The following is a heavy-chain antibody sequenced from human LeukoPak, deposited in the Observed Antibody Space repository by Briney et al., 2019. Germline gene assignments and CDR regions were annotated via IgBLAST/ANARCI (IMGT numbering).Heavy chain of an antibody. V-gene: IGHV1-18*01. D-gene: IGHD3-22*01. CDR1: GYTFTSYG. Sequence: GASVKVSCKASGYTFTSYGISWVRQAPGQGLEWMGWISAYNGNTNYAQKLQGRVTMTTDTSTSTAYMELRSLRSDDTAVYYCARDRSGEPYYYDTDFDYWGQGTLVTVSS. J-gene: IGHJ4*02. CDR2: ISAYNGNT. CDR3: ARDRSGEPYYYDTDFDY.